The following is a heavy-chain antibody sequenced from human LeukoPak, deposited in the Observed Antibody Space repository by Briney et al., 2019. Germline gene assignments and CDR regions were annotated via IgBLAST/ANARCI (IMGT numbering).Heavy chain of an antibody. CDR1: GFTFSTYA. V-gene: IGHV3-23*01. Sequence: GGSLRLSCAASGFTFSTYAMSWVRQAPGKGLEWVSAISGSGSITYYADSVKGRFTISRDNSKNTLYLQMNSLRAEDTAIYYWAKDGQYSDSWYAWFYPWGQGTMVTVSS. J-gene: IGHJ5*02. D-gene: IGHD6-13*01. CDR2: ISGSGSIT. CDR3: AKDGQYSDSWYAWFYP.